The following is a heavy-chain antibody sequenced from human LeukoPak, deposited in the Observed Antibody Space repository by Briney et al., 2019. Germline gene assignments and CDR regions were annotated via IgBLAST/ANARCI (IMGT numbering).Heavy chain of an antibody. CDR1: GFIFRNYA. D-gene: IGHD4/OR15-4a*01. J-gene: IGHJ4*02. CDR3: AKESGALGAPLYDY. V-gene: IGHV3-23*01. Sequence: GGSLRLSCGASGFIFRNYAMSWVRQAPGEGLEWVSGISDNGGGRYYADSVKGRFTISKDNSKNMLYLQMNSLRAEDTAVYYCAKESGALGAPLYDYWGRGILVTASS. CDR2: ISDNGGGR.